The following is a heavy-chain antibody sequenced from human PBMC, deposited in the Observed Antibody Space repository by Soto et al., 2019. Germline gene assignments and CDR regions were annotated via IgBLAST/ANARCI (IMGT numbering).Heavy chain of an antibody. CDR1: GDTFTSYD. V-gene: IGHV1-8*01. CDR2: MNPNSGNT. J-gene: IGHJ6*03. CDR3: ARGYYYYYMDV. Sequence: VSVDVSCKASGDTFTSYDINWVRQATGQGLEWMGWMNPNSGNTGYAQKFQGRVTMTRNTSISTAYMELSSLRSEDTAVYYCARGYYYYYMDVWGKGTTVTVSS.